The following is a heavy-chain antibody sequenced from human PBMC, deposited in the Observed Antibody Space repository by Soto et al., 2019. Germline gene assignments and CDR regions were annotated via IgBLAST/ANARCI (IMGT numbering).Heavy chain of an antibody. D-gene: IGHD1-1*01. Sequence: QGQLQQGGAGLLKPSETLSLTCAVYGGSVKSGNYYWSWIGQPPGKGLEWIGERSHSGGTHFNQYLQSRVTISVDTSQNQFSLKMSSVTAADTALYYCARVERGTATTVVDAFDIWGPGTLVTVSS. J-gene: IGHJ3*02. CDR3: ARVERGTATTVVDAFDI. CDR2: RSHSGGT. CDR1: GGSVKSGNYY. V-gene: IGHV4-34*01.